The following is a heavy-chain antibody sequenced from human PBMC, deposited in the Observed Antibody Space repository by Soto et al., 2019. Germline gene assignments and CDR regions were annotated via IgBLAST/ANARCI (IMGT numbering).Heavy chain of an antibody. V-gene: IGHV3-33*01. Sequence: QVQLVESGGGVVQPGRSLRLSCAASGFTFSSYGMHWVRQAPGKGLEWVAVIWYDGSNKYYADSVKGRFTISRDNSKNTLYLQMNSLRVEDTAVYYCAGSGNYRAWFDYWGQGTLVTVSS. CDR1: GFTFSSYG. CDR3: AGSGNYRAWFDY. CDR2: IWYDGSNK. J-gene: IGHJ4*02. D-gene: IGHD3-10*01.